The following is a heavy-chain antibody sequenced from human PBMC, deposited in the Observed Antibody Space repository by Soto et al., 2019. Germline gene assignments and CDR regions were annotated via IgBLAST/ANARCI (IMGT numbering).Heavy chain of an antibody. CDR2: ITPIFGKA. CDR1: AGTFSSYA. D-gene: IGHD6-19*01. Sequence: QVQLGQSGAEVKKPGSSGKVSCPASAGTFSSYAISLVRQAPGQGLEWMGGITPIFGKANYAQKFQVRVTITAEQSTSTAYMELSSMRSEDKAVYYCATARGAVAAFDYWGQGTLVTVSS. V-gene: IGHV1-69*12. CDR3: ATARGAVAAFDY. J-gene: IGHJ4*02.